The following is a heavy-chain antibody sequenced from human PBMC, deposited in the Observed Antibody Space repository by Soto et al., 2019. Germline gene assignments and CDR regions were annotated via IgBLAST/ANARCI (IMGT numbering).Heavy chain of an antibody. Sequence: GGSLRLSCAASGFTFSSYSMNWVRQAPGKGLEWVSYISSSSGSIYYADSVKGRFTISRDNSKNTLYLQMNSLRGEDTAVYYCAKEDGSGAVDDAFDIWVQGTMVTVS. V-gene: IGHV3-23*01. D-gene: IGHD3-3*01. CDR3: AKEDGSGAVDDAFDI. CDR2: ISSSSGSI. CDR1: GFTFSSYS. J-gene: IGHJ3*02.